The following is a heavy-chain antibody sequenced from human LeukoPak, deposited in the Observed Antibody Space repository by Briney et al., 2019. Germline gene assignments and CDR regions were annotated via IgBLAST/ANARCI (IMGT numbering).Heavy chain of an antibody. CDR2: IRYDGSNK. CDR1: GFTFSSYG. CDR3: ARARGRAIDY. D-gene: IGHD3-16*01. J-gene: IGHJ4*02. Sequence: GGSLRLSCAASGFTFSSYGMHWVRQAPGKGLEWVAFIRYDGSNKYYADSVKGRFTISRDNSKNTLYLQMNSLRAEDTAVYYCARARGRAIDYWGQGTLVTVSS. V-gene: IGHV3-30*02.